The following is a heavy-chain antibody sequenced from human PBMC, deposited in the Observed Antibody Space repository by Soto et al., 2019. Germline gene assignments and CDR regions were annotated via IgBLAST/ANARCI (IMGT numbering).Heavy chain of an antibody. CDR1: GGSISSGDYY. CDR3: SRDHKDTAMAPYWFDP. Sequence: PSETLSLTCTVSGGSISSGDYYWSWVRQPPGKGLEWIGYIYYSGSTYYNPSLKSRVTISVDTSKNQFSLKLSSVTAADTAVYYCSRDHKDTAMAPYWFDPWGQGTLVTVSS. V-gene: IGHV4-30-4*01. D-gene: IGHD5-18*01. J-gene: IGHJ5*02. CDR2: IYYSGST.